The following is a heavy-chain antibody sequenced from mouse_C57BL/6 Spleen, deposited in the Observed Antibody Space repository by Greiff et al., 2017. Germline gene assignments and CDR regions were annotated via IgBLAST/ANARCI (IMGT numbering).Heavy chain of an antibody. CDR2: INPNNGGT. V-gene: IGHV1-18*01. CDR3: ARRLYYYGKGWYFEV. Sequence: EVQLQQSGPELVKPGASVKIPCKASGYTFTDYNMDWVKQSHGKSLEWIGDINPNNGGTIYNQKFKGKATLTVDKSSSTAYMALRSLTSEDTAVYYCARRLYYYGKGWYFEVWGTGTTVTVSS. J-gene: IGHJ1*03. CDR1: GYTFTDYN. D-gene: IGHD1-1*01.